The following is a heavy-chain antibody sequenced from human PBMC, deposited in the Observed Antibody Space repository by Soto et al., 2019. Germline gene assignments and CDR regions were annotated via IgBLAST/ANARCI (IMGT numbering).Heavy chain of an antibody. D-gene: IGHD3-3*01. CDR1: GFTLSSHP. J-gene: IGHJ2*01. CDR2: SSSDGSKK. CDR3: AKPIFGHWYFDL. V-gene: IGHV3-30*18. Sequence: QVQLVESGGGVVQPGRSLRLYCAASGFTLSSHPIHWVRQAPGKGLDWVAMSSSDGSKKDYADSVKGRFSISRDDSKNPVYLEMNSLRAEDSSVYHCAKPIFGHWYFDLWGRGTLVTVSS.